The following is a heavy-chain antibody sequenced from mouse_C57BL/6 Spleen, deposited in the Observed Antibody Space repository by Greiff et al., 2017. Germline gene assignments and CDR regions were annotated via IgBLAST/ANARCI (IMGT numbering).Heavy chain of an antibody. CDR3: ATWGPFAY. J-gene: IGHJ3*01. D-gene: IGHD4-1*01. CDR2: IYPGSGNT. CDR1: GYTFTDYY. V-gene: IGHV1-76*01. Sequence: VQLQQSGAELVRPGASVKLSCKASGYTFTDYYINWVKQRPGQGLEWIARIYPGSGNTYYNEKFKGKATLTAEKSSSTAYMQLSSLTSEDYAVYFCATWGPFAYWGQGTLVTVSA.